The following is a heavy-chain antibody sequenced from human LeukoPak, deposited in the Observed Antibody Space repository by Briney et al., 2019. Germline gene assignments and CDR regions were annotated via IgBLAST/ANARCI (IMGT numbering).Heavy chain of an antibody. CDR1: GFTFSSYG. V-gene: IGHV3-30*02. CDR3: AKDQGSGSYAADY. J-gene: IGHJ4*02. CDR2: IRYDGSNK. Sequence: PGGSLRLSCAASGFTFSSYGMHWVRQAPGKGLEWVAFIRYDGSNKYYADSVKGRFTISRDNSKNTLYLQMNSLRAEDTAVYYCAKDQGSGSYAADYWGQGTLVTVSS. D-gene: IGHD1-26*01.